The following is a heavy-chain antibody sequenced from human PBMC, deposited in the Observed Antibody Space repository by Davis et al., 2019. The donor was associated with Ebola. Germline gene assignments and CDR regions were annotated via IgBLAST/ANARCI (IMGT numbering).Heavy chain of an antibody. V-gene: IGHV1-46*04. CDR1: GYTFTSYY. J-gene: IGHJ6*02. CDR3: AKGSYGDLQNYYYGMDV. D-gene: IGHD4-17*01. Sequence: ASVKVSCKASGYTFTSYYMHWVRQAPGQGLEWMGIINPSGGSTYYADSVKGRFTISRDNSKNTLYLQMNSLRAEDTAVYYCAKGSYGDLQNYYYGMDVWGQGTTVTVSS. CDR2: INPSGGST.